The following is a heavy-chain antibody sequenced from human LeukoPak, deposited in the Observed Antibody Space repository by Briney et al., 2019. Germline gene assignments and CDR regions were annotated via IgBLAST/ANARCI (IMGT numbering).Heavy chain of an antibody. CDR1: GGTFSSYA. J-gene: IGHJ4*02. CDR2: IIPIFGTA. Sequence: ASVKVSCKASGGTFSSYAISWVRQAPGQGLEWMGGIIPIFGTANYAQKFQGRVTITADESTSTAYMELSSLRSEDTAVYYCAVVFVGEPYYFDYWGQGTLVTVSS. D-gene: IGHD2-15*01. CDR3: AVVFVGEPYYFDY. V-gene: IGHV1-69*13.